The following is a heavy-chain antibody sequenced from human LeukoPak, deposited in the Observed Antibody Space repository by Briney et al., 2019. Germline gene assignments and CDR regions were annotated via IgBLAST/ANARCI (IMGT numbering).Heavy chain of an antibody. V-gene: IGHV3-30*02. CDR3: ARGRRSGGITMIRGVKDRGWFDP. D-gene: IGHD3-10*01. CDR2: IQYDGSNK. CDR1: GFTFTSHG. Sequence: GGSLRLSSAASGFTFTSHGMHWVRQAPGKGLEWVAHIQYDGSNKYYADSVKGRFTISRDDSKKMLYLQMNSLRPEDTAVYYCARGRRSGGITMIRGVKDRGWFDPWGQGTLVTVSS. J-gene: IGHJ5*02.